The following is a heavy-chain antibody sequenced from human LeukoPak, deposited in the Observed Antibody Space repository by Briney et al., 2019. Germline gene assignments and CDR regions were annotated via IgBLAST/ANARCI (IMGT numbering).Heavy chain of an antibody. CDR2: ISAYNGNT. CDR3: ARFGLGKHIEVAGIPFDI. D-gene: IGHD6-19*01. V-gene: IGHV1-18*01. CDR1: GYSFTSNV. J-gene: IGHJ3*02. Sequence: ASVKVSCKASGYSFTSNVISWVRQAPGQGLEWMGWISAYNGNTNYAQKLQGRVTMTTDTSTSTAYMELRSLRSDDTAVYYCARFGLGKHIEVAGIPFDIWGRGTMVTVSS.